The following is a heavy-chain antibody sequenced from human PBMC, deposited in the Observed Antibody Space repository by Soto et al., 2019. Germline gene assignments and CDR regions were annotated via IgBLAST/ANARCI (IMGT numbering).Heavy chain of an antibody. Sequence: GGSLRLSCAASGFTFSSYSMNWVRQAPGKGLEWVSYISSSSSTIYYADSVKGRFTISRDNAKNSLYLQMNSLRDEDTAVYYCASGCSSTSCFANWGQGTLVTVSS. D-gene: IGHD2-2*01. CDR2: ISSSSSTI. CDR1: GFTFSSYS. V-gene: IGHV3-48*02. CDR3: ASGCSSTSCFAN. J-gene: IGHJ4*02.